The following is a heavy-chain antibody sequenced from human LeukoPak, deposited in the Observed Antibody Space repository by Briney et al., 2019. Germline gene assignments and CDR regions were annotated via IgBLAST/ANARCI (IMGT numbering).Heavy chain of an antibody. CDR2: INDVSGDI. Sequence: GGSLRLSCAAYGFTFSLYAMNWVRQAPGKGLEWVSYINDVSGDIHYADSVRGRFTISRDNAKNTLYLQMNSLRAEDTAVYYCARDTFQPGRIDCWGQGTLVIVSS. D-gene: IGHD1-14*01. CDR1: GFTFSLYA. V-gene: IGHV3-21*05. CDR3: ARDTFQPGRIDC. J-gene: IGHJ4*02.